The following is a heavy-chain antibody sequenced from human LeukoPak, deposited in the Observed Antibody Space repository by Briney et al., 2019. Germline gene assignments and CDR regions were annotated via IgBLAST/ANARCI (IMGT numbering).Heavy chain of an antibody. CDR2: FDPEDGET. CDR3: ATAGPVRYFDWLLDY. Sequence: ASVKVSCKVSGYTLTKLSMHWVRQAPGKGLEWVGGFDPEDGETIYAQTFQGRVTMTEDTSTDTAYMELSSLRSEDTAVYYCATAGPVRYFDWLLDYWGQGTLVTVSS. V-gene: IGHV1-24*01. CDR1: GYTLTKLS. J-gene: IGHJ4*02. D-gene: IGHD3-9*01.